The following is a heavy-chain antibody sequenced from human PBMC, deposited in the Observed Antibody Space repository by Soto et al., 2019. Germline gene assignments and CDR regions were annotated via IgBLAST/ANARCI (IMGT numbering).Heavy chain of an antibody. J-gene: IGHJ6*03. V-gene: IGHV4-59*12. CDR1: GGSISSYY. Sequence: SETLSLTCTVSGGSISSYYWSWIRQPPGKGLEWIGYIYYSGSTNYNPSLKSRVTILVDTSKNQFSLKLSSVTAADTAVYYCARGLPIAVAGTMPYYYMDVWGKGTTVTVSS. CDR3: ARGLPIAVAGTMPYYYMDV. CDR2: IYYSGST. D-gene: IGHD6-19*01.